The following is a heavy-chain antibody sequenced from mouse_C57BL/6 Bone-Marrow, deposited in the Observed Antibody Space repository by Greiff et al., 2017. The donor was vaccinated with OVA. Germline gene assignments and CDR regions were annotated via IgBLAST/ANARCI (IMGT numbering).Heavy chain of an antibody. Sequence: SGPVLVKPGASVKMSCKASGYTFTDYYMNWVKQSHGKSLEWIGVINPYNGGTSYNQKFKGKATLTVDKSSSTAYMELNSLTSEDSAVYYCARRRITTVVADFDYWGQGTTLTVSS. J-gene: IGHJ2*01. CDR2: INPYNGGT. CDR3: ARRRITTVVADFDY. D-gene: IGHD1-1*01. CDR1: GYTFTDYY. V-gene: IGHV1-19*01.